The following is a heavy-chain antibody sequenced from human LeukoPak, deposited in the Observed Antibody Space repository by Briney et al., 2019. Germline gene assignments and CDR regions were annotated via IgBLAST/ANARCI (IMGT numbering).Heavy chain of an antibody. D-gene: IGHD3-10*01. CDR2: IYYTGST. CDR3: ARSGLYYPGSGSFDY. Sequence: PSETLSLTCTVSGDSVTSGGYYWNWIRQHPVKGLERIGYIYYTGSTNYNPSLKSRINISADTSKNQFSLKLKSVTAADTDIYYCARSGLYYPGSGSFDYWGQGALVTVSS. CDR1: GDSVTSGGYY. V-gene: IGHV4-31*03. J-gene: IGHJ4*02.